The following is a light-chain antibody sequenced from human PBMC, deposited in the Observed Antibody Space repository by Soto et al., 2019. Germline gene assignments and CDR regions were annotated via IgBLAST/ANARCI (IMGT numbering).Light chain of an antibody. CDR2: EVS. Sequence: QSALTQPASVSGSPGQSITISCTGTSSDVGGFNYVSWYQQHPDKAPKLLIYEVSNRPSGLSNRFSGSKSGNTASLTISGLQAEDEADYYCSSYTGSSSWVFGGGTKVTVL. V-gene: IGLV2-14*01. CDR1: SSDVGGFNY. J-gene: IGLJ3*02. CDR3: SSYTGSSSWV.